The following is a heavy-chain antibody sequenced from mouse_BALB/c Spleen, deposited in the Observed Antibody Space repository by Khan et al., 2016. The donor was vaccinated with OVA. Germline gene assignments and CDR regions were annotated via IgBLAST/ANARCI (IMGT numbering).Heavy chain of an antibody. Sequence: EVELVESGGDLVKPGGSLKLSCAASGFTFSSYSMSWVRQTPDKRLEWVASISSGGDYTYYPDSVKGRLPISRDNTKNTLYLPMSDLTSEDTAMYDVADHLTVSFAYWGQGTLVTVSA. J-gene: IGHJ3*01. V-gene: IGHV5-6*01. CDR3: ADHLTVSFAY. CDR1: GFTFSSYS. D-gene: IGHD4-1*01. CDR2: ISSGGDYT.